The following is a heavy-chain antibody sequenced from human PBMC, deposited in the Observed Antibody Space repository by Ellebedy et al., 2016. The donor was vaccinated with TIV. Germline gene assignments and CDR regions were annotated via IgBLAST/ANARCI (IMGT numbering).Heavy chain of an antibody. CDR3: AKEGRDGYIRAIDY. Sequence: SLKISXAASGFTFDDYAMHWVRQAPGKGLEWVSGISWNSGSIGYADSVKGRFTISRDNAKNSLYLQMNSLRAEDTALYYCAKEGRDGYIRAIDYWGQGTLVTVSS. J-gene: IGHJ4*02. CDR1: GFTFDDYA. V-gene: IGHV3-9*01. D-gene: IGHD5-24*01. CDR2: ISWNSGSI.